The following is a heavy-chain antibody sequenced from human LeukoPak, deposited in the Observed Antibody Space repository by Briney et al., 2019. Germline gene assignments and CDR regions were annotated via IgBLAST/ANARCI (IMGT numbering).Heavy chain of an antibody. V-gene: IGHV3-30*14. CDR1: GFTFSSYA. CDR3: ARDRGVATMDY. D-gene: IGHD5-12*01. J-gene: IGHJ4*02. Sequence: GESLKISCAASGFTFSSYAIHWVCQGPGKGLEWVAVISFDGNNKYYADSVKGRFTISRDNSKNTLSLQMNSLRPEDTAVYYCARDRGVATMDYWGQGTLVTVSS. CDR2: ISFDGNNK.